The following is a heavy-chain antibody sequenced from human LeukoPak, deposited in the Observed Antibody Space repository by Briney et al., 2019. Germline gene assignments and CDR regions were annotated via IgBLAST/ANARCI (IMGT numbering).Heavy chain of an antibody. D-gene: IGHD1-26*01. V-gene: IGHV3-23*01. CDR2: ISGSGGST. J-gene: IGHJ4*02. CDR1: GFTFSSYA. CDR3: AKDLPSVGHTVYYFDY. Sequence: PGGSLRLSCAASGFTFSSYAMTWVRQAPGKGLEWVSVISGSGGSTYYADSVKGRFTISRDISKNTLYLQMDSLRVEDTAVYYCAKDLPSVGHTVYYFDYWGQGTLVTVSS.